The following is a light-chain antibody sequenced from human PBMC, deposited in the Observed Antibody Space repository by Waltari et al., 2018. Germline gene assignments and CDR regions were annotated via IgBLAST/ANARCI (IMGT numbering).Light chain of an antibody. Sequence: QFALTQPAPVSGSPGQSITIACTGISIYVGRYDFVSWYQQHPDRAPKVLISRANQRPSGVTNRFSAAYSGNTASLTISGLQAEDEAHYYCSSYAGLGPVLFGGGTKLTV. CDR1: SIYVGRYDF. J-gene: IGLJ2*01. CDR3: SSYAGLGPVL. V-gene: IGLV2-23*01. CDR2: RAN.